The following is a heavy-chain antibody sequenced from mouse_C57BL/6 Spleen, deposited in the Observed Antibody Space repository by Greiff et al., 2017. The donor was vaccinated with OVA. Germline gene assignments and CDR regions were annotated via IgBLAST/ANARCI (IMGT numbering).Heavy chain of an antibody. CDR3: AITTGVGSDY. D-gene: IGHD1-1*01. CDR1: GYTFTSYW. V-gene: IGHV1-69*01. J-gene: IGHJ2*01. CDR2: IDPSDSYT. Sequence: QVQLQQPGAELVMPGASVKLSCKASGYTFTSYWMHWVKQRPGQGLEWIGEIDPSDSYTNYNQKFKGKSTLTVDKSSSTAYMQLSSLTSEDSAVYYWAITTGVGSDYWGQSTTLTVSS.